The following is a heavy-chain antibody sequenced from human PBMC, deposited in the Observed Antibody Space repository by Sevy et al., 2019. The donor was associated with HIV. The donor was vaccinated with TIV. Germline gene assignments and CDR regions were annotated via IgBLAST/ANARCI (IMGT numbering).Heavy chain of an antibody. CDR2: ISSSGSTI. J-gene: IGHJ4*02. D-gene: IGHD1-26*01. V-gene: IGHV3-48*03. CDR1: GFTFSSYE. Sequence: GGSLRLSCAASGFTFSSYEMNWVRQAPGKGLEWVSYISSSGSTIYYADSVKGRFTISRDNAKNSLYLQMNSLRAEDTAVYYCAREVGVSWELGRYFDYWGQGTLVTVSS. CDR3: AREVGVSWELGRYFDY.